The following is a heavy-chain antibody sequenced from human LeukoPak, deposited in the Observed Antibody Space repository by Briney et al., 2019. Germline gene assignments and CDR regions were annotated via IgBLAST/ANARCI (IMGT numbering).Heavy chain of an antibody. CDR1: GFTFSSHA. Sequence: GASLRLSRAASGFTFSSHAMSWVRQAPGKGLEWVSAISGSGGSTYYADSVKGRFTISRDNSKNTLYLQMNSLRAEDTAVYYCAKVTSGSYTFDYWGQGTLVTVSS. D-gene: IGHD1-26*01. CDR3: AKVTSGSYTFDY. J-gene: IGHJ4*02. CDR2: ISGSGGST. V-gene: IGHV3-23*01.